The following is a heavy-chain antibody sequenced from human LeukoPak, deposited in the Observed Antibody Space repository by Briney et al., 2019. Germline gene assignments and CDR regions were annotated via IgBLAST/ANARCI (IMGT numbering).Heavy chain of an antibody. V-gene: IGHV3-48*04. D-gene: IGHD2-21*02. Sequence: GGSLRLSCAASGFTFSTHDVNWVRQAPGKGLEWVSFINSRSSTIYYADSVKGRFTISRDNAKNSLYLQMNSLKAEDTAVYYCTSHTGTGDAFRPFHIWGQGTMVTVSS. CDR2: INSRSSTI. J-gene: IGHJ3*02. CDR1: GFTFSTHD. CDR3: TSHTGTGDAFRPFHI.